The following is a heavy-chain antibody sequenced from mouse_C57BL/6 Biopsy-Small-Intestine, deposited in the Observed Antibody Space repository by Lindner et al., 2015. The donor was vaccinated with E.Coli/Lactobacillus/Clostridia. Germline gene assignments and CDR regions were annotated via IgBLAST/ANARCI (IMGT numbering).Heavy chain of an antibody. Sequence: VQLQESGAELVKPGASVKMSCKASGYTFTNYWITWVKQRPGQGLEWIGDIYPASGSINYNESFKSKATLTVDTSSSTAYMQVSSLTSEDSAVYYCARLGRPDISYYAMDYWGQGTSVTVSS. CDR2: IYPASGSI. J-gene: IGHJ4*01. V-gene: IGHV1-55*01. CDR1: GYTFTNYW. CDR3: ARLGRPDISYYAMDY.